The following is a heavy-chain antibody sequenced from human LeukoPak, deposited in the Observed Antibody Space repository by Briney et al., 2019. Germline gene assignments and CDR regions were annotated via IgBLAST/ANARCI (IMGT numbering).Heavy chain of an antibody. D-gene: IGHD3-10*01. Sequence: PSETLSLTCTVSGGSISSYYWSWIRQPPGKGLEWIGYIYYSGSTNCNPSLKSRVTISVDTSKNQFSLKLSSVTAADTAVYYCARTTYYYGSGSPKGGFDPWGQGTLVTVSS. CDR1: GGSISSYY. CDR2: IYYSGST. CDR3: ARTTYYYGSGSPKGGFDP. J-gene: IGHJ5*02. V-gene: IGHV4-59*01.